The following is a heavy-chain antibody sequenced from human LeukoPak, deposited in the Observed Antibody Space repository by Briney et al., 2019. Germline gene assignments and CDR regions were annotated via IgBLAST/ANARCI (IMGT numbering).Heavy chain of an antibody. V-gene: IGHV1-69*13. CDR2: IIPIFGTA. CDR3: ARVVGPGYFDWFKDYYGMDV. D-gene: IGHD3-9*01. Sequence: SVKVSCKASGGTLSSYAISWVRQAPGQGLEWMGGIIPIFGTANYAQKFQGRVTITADESTSTAYMELSSLRSEDTAVYYCARVVGPGYFDWFKDYYGMDVWGQGTTVTVSS. CDR1: GGTLSSYA. J-gene: IGHJ6*02.